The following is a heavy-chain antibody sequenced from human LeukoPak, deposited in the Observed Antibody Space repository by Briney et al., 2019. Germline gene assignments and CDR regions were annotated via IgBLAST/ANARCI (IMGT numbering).Heavy chain of an antibody. D-gene: IGHD6-19*01. CDR1: GGSISSYY. J-gene: IGHJ6*02. V-gene: IGHV4-4*07. Sequence: SETLSLTCTVSGGSISSYYWSWIRQPAGKRLEWIGRIYTSGSTNYNPSLKSRLTMSVDTSENQFSPKLSSVTAADTAVYYCAREGTSGWYDGYYFYGMDVWGQGTTVTVSS. CDR2: IYTSGST. CDR3: AREGTSGWYDGYYFYGMDV.